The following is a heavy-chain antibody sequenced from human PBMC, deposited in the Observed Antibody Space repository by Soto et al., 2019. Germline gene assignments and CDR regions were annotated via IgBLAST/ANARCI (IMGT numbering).Heavy chain of an antibody. D-gene: IGHD2-21*02. Sequence: GGSLRLSCAASGFTFSAYAMSWVRQAPGKGLEWVSYISSSSSAIYYADSVKGRFTISRDNAKNSLYLQMNSLRDEDTAVYYCARAPGTVSPYYYYGMDVWGQGTTVTVSS. CDR3: ARAPGTVSPYYYYGMDV. CDR1: GFTFSAYA. J-gene: IGHJ6*02. CDR2: ISSSSSAI. V-gene: IGHV3-48*02.